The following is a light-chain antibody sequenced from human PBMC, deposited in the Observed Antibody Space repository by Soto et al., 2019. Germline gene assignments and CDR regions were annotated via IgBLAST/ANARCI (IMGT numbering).Light chain of an antibody. CDR3: QQYGYSFWT. Sequence: IQMTQSPSSLSASVGDRVTITCRASQGISSFLAWYQQKPGQAPRLLIYSASSRATGVPTRFSGSGSGADYTLTISRLEPEDSAVYYCQQYGYSFWTFGQGTKVDIK. V-gene: IGKV1-NL1*01. J-gene: IGKJ1*01. CDR2: SAS. CDR1: QGISSF.